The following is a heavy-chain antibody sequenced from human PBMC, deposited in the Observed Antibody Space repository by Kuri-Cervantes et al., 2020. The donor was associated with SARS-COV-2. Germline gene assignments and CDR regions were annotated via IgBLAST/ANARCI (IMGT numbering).Heavy chain of an antibody. V-gene: IGHV3-30*02. CDR1: GFTFSSYG. CDR2: IRYDGSNK. CDR3: ARCGYSGNGPFDP. J-gene: IGHJ5*02. Sequence: GESLKISCAASGFTFSSYGMHWVRQAPGKGLEWVAFIRYDGSNKYYADSVKGRFTISRDNSKNTLYLQMNSLRAEDTAVYYCARCGYSGNGPFDPWGQGTQVTVSS. D-gene: IGHD5-12*01.